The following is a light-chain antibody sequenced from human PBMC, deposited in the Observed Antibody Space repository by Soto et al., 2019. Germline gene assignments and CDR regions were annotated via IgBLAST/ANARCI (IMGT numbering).Light chain of an antibody. CDR3: GAWHSSLSGVL. Sequence: QSVLTQPPSVSAAPGQQVTISCSGATSNIGNNYVSWYQQLPGTAPKLLIYDTNNRPSGIPDRFSGSKSGTSATLGITGLQTGHQPVYYCGAWHSSLSGVLFGGGTKVTVL. CDR2: DTN. CDR1: TSNIGNNY. V-gene: IGLV1-51*01. J-gene: IGLJ2*01.